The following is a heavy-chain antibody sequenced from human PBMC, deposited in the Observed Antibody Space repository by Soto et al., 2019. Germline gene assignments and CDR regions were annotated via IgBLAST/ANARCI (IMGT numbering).Heavy chain of an antibody. V-gene: IGHV4-59*01. Sequence: PSETVSLTCTVSWGSISGYYWPSLRQPPGKGLEWIGCIYYSGSRYYNPSLQIRVSISVDTSKNQISLKLTSVTAADTAVYYCARLHYPYDASDVWGQGTMVNVSS. CDR3: ARLHYPYDASDV. J-gene: IGHJ3*01. CDR1: WGSISGYY. CDR2: IYYSGSR. D-gene: IGHD3-10*01.